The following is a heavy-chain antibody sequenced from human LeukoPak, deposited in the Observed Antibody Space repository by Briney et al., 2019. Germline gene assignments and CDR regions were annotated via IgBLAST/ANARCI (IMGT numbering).Heavy chain of an antibody. Sequence: ASVKVSCKAFGYIFTSYYMHWVRQAPGQGLEWVGIINPSGDYTTYAQKFQGRVTMTRDTSTSTVYMELSSLRSEDTAVYYCARPDSSGYQGGAFDIWGQGTMVTVSS. J-gene: IGHJ3*02. CDR3: ARPDSSGYQGGAFDI. V-gene: IGHV1-46*01. CDR2: INPSGDYT. CDR1: GYIFTSYY. D-gene: IGHD3-22*01.